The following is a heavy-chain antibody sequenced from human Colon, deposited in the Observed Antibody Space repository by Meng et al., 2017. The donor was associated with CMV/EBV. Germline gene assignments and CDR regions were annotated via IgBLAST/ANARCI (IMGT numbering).Heavy chain of an antibody. J-gene: IGHJ4*02. V-gene: IGHV2-5*02. D-gene: IGHD3-10*01. CDR2: IYWDDDK. Sequence: ITFKDVRPTLVKPTQTRTLPCTFSGFSLRTIGMGVGWIRQPPGKALEWLGVIYWDDDKRYSPSLKSRLTITKDTSKNQVVLTMTNLDPLDTATYYCAHRPYGSGSYFFDYWGQGTLVTVSS. CDR3: AHRPYGSGSYFFDY. CDR1: GFSLRTIGMG.